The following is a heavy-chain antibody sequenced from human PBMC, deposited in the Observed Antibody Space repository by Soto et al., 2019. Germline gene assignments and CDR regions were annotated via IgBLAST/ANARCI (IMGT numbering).Heavy chain of an antibody. J-gene: IGHJ6*02. CDR2: IYYSGST. V-gene: IGHV4-31*03. CDR1: GGSISSGVYY. D-gene: IGHD2-2*02. CDR3: ASRSAIYYYYGMDV. Sequence: PSETLSLTCTVSGGSISSGVYYWSWIRQHPGKGLEWIGYIYYSGSTYYNPSLKSRVTISVDTSKNQFSLKLSSVTAADTAVYYCASRSAIYYYYGMDVWGQGTTVTVSS.